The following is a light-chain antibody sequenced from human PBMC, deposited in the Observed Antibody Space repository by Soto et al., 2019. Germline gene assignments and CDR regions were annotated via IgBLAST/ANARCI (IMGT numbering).Light chain of an antibody. J-gene: IGLJ1*01. CDR3: SSYTSSSTPHNYV. Sequence: QSALTQPASVSGSPGQSITISCTGTSSDVGGYNYVSWYQQHPGKVPKLMIYEVSNRPSGVSNRFSGSKSGNTASLTISGLQAEDEADYYCSSYTSSSTPHNYVFGTGTKLTVL. CDR2: EVS. V-gene: IGLV2-14*01. CDR1: SSDVGGYNY.